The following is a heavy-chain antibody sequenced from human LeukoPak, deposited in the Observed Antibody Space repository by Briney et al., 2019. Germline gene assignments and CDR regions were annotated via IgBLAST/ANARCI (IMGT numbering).Heavy chain of an antibody. Sequence: SETLSLTCAVYGGSFSGYYWSWIRQPPGKGLEWIGEINHSGSTNYNTSLTSRVTISVDTSKNQCSLQLSSMTAADTAVYDCARGPRVTARYCPNGVCPGGGFDLWGQGTPVTVS. D-gene: IGHD2-8*01. CDR3: ARGPRVTARYCPNGVCPGGGFDL. J-gene: IGHJ5*02. CDR2: INHSGST. V-gene: IGHV4-34*01. CDR1: GGSFSGYY.